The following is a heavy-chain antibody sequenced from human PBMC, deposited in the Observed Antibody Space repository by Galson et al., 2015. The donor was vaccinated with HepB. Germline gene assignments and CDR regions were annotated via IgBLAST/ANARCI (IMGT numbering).Heavy chain of an antibody. D-gene: IGHD2-15*01. CDR1: GFTFSSYG. CDR3: ARESQGYCSGGSCPRWFDP. V-gene: IGHV3-33*01. CDR2: IWYDGSNK. J-gene: IGHJ5*02. Sequence: SLRLSCAASGFTFSSYGMHWVRQAPGKGLEWVAVIWYDGSNKYYADSVKGRFTISRDNSKNTLYLQMNSLRAEDTAVYYCARESQGYCSGGSCPRWFDPWGQGTLVTVSS.